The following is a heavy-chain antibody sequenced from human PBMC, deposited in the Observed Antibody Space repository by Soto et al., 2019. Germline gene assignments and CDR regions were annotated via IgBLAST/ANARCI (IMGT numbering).Heavy chain of an antibody. CDR3: ATMGTPATGLYFFDY. V-gene: IGHV4-30-4*01. CDR1: GGSISSGNYY. CDR2: ISYSGST. Sequence: SETLSLTCTVSGGSISSGNYYWSWIRQPPGKGLEWIGFISYSGSTYYSTSLKSRVTISVDTSTSQFSLNLSFVTAADTAVYYCATMGTPATGLYFFDYWGQGSLVTVSS. D-gene: IGHD2-15*01. J-gene: IGHJ4*02.